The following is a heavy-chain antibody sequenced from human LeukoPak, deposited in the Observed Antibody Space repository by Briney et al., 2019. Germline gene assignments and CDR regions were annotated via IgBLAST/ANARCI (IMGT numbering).Heavy chain of an antibody. CDR1: GFTFSSYA. D-gene: IGHD3-10*01. CDR2: ISGSGGST. V-gene: IGHV3-23*01. Sequence: GGSLRLSCAASGFTFSSYAMSWVRQAPGEGLEWVSAISGSGGSTYYADSVKGRFTISRDNSKNTLYLQMNSLRAEDTAVYYCAKDYRSGSYSLWGNNPYFDYWGQGTLVTVSS. J-gene: IGHJ4*02. CDR3: AKDYRSGSYSLWGNNPYFDY.